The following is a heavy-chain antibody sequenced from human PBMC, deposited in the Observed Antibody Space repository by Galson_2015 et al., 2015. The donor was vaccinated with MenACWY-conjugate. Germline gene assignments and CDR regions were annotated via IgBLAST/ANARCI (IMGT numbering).Heavy chain of an antibody. CDR3: ARDHDDSSGYYFGAIDY. CDR1: GFTFSDYY. CDR2: ISSSSSYT. J-gene: IGHJ4*02. D-gene: IGHD3-22*01. V-gene: IGHV3-11*06. Sequence: SLRLSCAASGFTFSDYYMSWIRQAPGKGLEWVSYISSSSSYTNYADSVKGRFTIARDNAKNSLYLQMNSLRAEDTAVYYCARDHDDSSGYYFGAIDYWGQGTLVTVSS.